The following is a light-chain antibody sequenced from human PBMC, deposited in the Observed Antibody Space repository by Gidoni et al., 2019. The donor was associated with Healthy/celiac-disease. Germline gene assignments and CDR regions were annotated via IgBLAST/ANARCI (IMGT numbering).Light chain of an antibody. V-gene: IGKV1-27*01. Sequence: DIQMPQSPSSLSASVGDRVTITCRASQGISDYLAWYQQKPGKVPKLLIYAASTLQSGVPSRCSGSGSGTDFTLTISSLQPEDVATYYCQKYNSAPRNFGPGTKVDIK. CDR2: AAS. CDR3: QKYNSAPRN. J-gene: IGKJ3*01. CDR1: QGISDY.